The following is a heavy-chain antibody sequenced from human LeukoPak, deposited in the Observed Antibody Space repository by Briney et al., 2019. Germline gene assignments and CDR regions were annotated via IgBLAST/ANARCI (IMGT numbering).Heavy chain of an antibody. CDR2: IRSKAYGGTT. J-gene: IGHJ4*02. V-gene: IGHV3-49*04. CDR3: TRDHGY. CDR1: GFTFSSYE. Sequence: GGSLRLSCAASGFTFSSYEMNWVRQAPGKGLEWVGFIRSKAYGGTTEYAASVKGRFTISRDDSKSIAYLQMNSLKTEDTAVYYCTRDHGYWGQGTLVTVSS.